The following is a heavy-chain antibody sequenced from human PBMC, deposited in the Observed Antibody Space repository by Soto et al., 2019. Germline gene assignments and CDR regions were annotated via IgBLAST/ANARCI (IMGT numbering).Heavy chain of an antibody. CDR3: ARSRAQWLVDAFDI. J-gene: IGHJ3*02. Sequence: QVQVQQWGAGLLKSSETLSLTCAVYGGSFSGYYWSWIRQSPGKGLEWIGEVNPTGSTKYNPSLKSRVTISVDTSKNQFSLNLNSVTAADTALYYCARSRAQWLVDAFDIWGQGTMVTVSS. D-gene: IGHD6-19*01. CDR1: GGSFSGYY. V-gene: IGHV4-34*01. CDR2: VNPTGST.